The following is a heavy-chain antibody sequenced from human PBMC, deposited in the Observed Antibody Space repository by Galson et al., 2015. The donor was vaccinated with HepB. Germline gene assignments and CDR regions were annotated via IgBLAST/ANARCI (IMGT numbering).Heavy chain of an antibody. J-gene: IGHJ4*02. CDR2: ISYDGGST. Sequence: SLRLSCAASGFSFSNYAMYWVRQAPGKGLEYVSAISYDGGSTYYANSVTGRFTISRDNSKNTLYLQMGSLRAEDMAVYYCAREVYTYGYLVFDYWGQGARVTVSS. CDR3: AREVYTYGYLVFDY. D-gene: IGHD5-18*01. CDR1: GFSFSNYA. V-gene: IGHV3-64*01.